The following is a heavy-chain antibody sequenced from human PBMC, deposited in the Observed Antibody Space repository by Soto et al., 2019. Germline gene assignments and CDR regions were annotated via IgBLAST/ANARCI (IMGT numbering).Heavy chain of an antibody. V-gene: IGHV3-23*01. J-gene: IGHJ6*03. D-gene: IGHD2-15*01. Sequence: EVQLLESGGGLVQPGGSRRLSCAASGFTFSSYAMSWVRQAPGKGLEWVSTISDSGSTYYADSVKGRFTISRKISKNTLYVQMSSLRAEATAVYYCAKGGEGYCSGTSCLYHMDAWGKGTTVTVSS. CDR3: AKGGEGYCSGTSCLYHMDA. CDR1: GFTFSSYA. CDR2: ISDSGST.